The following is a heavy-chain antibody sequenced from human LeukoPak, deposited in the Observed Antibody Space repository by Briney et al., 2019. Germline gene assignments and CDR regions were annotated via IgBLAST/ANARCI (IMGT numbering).Heavy chain of an antibody. CDR1: GFTFSDYY. D-gene: IGHD6-19*01. V-gene: IGHV3-11*01. J-gene: IGHJ3*02. CDR2: ISSSGSTI. CDR3: AKVLRAYSSGWSDAFDI. Sequence: GGSLRLSCAASGFTFSDYYMSWIRQAPGKGLEWVSYISSSGSTIYYADSVKGRFTISRDNAKNSLYLQMNSLRAEDTALCYCAKVLRAYSSGWSDAFDIWGQGTMVTVSS.